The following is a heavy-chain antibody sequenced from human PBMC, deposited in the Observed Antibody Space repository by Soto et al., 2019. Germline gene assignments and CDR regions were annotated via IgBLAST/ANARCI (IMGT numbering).Heavy chain of an antibody. D-gene: IGHD3-10*01. CDR1: SGSINSGLYY. Sequence: QVQLQESGPGLVKPSQTLSLTCTVSSGSINSGLYYWTWIRQHPEKGLEWIGYIYSRGNTYYTPSLKSRVDIAVDTSKNQSALRVSSVTAAFTAVYYWARARSGSYFVLEYWGQGAQFTVSP. J-gene: IGHJ4*02. V-gene: IGHV4-31*03. CDR2: IYSRGNT. CDR3: ARARSGSYFVLEY.